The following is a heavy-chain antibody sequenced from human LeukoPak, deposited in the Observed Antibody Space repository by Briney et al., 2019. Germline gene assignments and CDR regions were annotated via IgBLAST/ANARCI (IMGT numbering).Heavy chain of an antibody. J-gene: IGHJ4*02. D-gene: IGHD5-24*01. CDR3: ARDDVDYEDGYNFFSPGY. CDR2: IIPILGIA. CDR1: GGTFSSYA. Sequence: ASVKVSCKASGGTFSSYAISWVRQAPGQGLEWTGRIIPILGIANYAQKFQGRVTITADKSTSTAYMELSSLRSEDTAVYYCARDDVDYEDGYNFFSPGYWGQGTLVTVSS. V-gene: IGHV1-69*04.